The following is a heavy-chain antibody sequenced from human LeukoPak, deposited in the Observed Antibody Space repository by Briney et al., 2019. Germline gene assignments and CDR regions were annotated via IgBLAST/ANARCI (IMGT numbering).Heavy chain of an antibody. D-gene: IGHD5-24*01. J-gene: IGHJ4*02. CDR3: ARRGDGYKALFDY. CDR2: IYHSGST. Sequence: PSETLSLTCTVSSDSIRNYYWNWIRQPPGKGLEWIGYIYHSGSTVYSPSLKSRVTMSIDTSKNQFSLKLTSVTAADTAIYYCARRGDGYKALFDYWGQGTLVTVSS. CDR1: SDSIRNYY. V-gene: IGHV4-59*08.